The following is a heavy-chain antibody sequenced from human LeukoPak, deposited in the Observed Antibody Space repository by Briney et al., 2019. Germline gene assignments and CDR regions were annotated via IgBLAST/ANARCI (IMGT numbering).Heavy chain of an antibody. J-gene: IGHJ4*02. CDR3: AKVFYPAAGTGRVDFPFDY. V-gene: IGHV3-11*01. CDR1: GFTFSDYY. Sequence: PGGSLRLSCVVSGFTFSDYYMSWIRQAPGKGLEWVSYISNSGSTIYYADSVKGRFTISRDNSKTTLYLQMNSLRAEDTAVYYCAKVFYPAAGTGRVDFPFDYWGQGTLVTVSS. D-gene: IGHD6-13*01. CDR2: ISNSGSTI.